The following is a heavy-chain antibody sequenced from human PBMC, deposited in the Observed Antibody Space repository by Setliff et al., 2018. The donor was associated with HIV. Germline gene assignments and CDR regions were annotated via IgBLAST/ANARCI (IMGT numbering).Heavy chain of an antibody. Sequence: GGSLRLSCAASGFTFSDHYMDWVRQAPGKGLEWVGRVRDKGHGYTTEHAASVKGRFTISRDDSNNSLFLQMNSLKAEDTAVYYCAKASRGEYYDNSGFFVTYFDYWGQGKLVTVSS. J-gene: IGHJ4*02. CDR1: GFTFSDHY. CDR3: AKASRGEYYDNSGFFVTYFDY. V-gene: IGHV3-72*01. D-gene: IGHD3-22*01. CDR2: VRDKGHGYTT.